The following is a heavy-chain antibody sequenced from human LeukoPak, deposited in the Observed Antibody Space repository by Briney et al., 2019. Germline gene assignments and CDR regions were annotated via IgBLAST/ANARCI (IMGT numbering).Heavy chain of an antibody. V-gene: IGHV4-4*02. CDR1: GASINNSNW. CDR2: IYHSGST. Sequence: SGTLSLTCAVSGASINNSNWWSWVRQPPGKGLEWIGEIYHSGSTNYNPSLKSRITISVVQSKNQFSLKLSSVTAADTAVYYCARDHPVDVWGKGTTVTVSS. CDR3: ARDHPVDV. J-gene: IGHJ6*04.